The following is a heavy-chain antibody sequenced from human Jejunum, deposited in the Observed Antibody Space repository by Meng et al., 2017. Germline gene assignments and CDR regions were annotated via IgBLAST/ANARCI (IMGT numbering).Heavy chain of an antibody. Sequence: SGPTLVKPTQTLTLTCTFSGFSLSTSGVGVGWIRQPLGKALECLALIYWDDDKRYNPSLKNRLTITKDTSKNQVVLTMTNMDPVDTATYYCAHRLAYSTNYNVGWFDPWGQGTLVTVSS. J-gene: IGHJ5*02. V-gene: IGHV2-5*02. CDR1: GFSLSTSGVG. CDR2: IYWDDDK. CDR3: AHRLAYSTNYNVGWFDP. D-gene: IGHD6-13*01.